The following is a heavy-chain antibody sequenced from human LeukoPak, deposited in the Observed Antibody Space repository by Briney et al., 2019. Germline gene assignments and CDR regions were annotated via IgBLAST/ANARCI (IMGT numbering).Heavy chain of an antibody. CDR2: IYYSGSA. J-gene: IGHJ5*02. Sequence: SETLSLTCTVSGGSLSSYYWSWIRQPPGKGLEWIGYIYYSGSAKYNPSLKSRVTISVDTSKNQFSLKLSSVTAADTAVYYCARDGDIYCSGGSCYESNWFDPWGQGTLVTVSS. CDR3: ARDGDIYCSGGSCYESNWFDP. CDR1: GGSLSSYY. D-gene: IGHD2-15*01. V-gene: IGHV4-59*01.